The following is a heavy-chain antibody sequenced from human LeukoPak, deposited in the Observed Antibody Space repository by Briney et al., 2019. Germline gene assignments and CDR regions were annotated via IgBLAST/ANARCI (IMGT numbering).Heavy chain of an antibody. D-gene: IGHD1-14*01. CDR3: ARGGPGAYFDY. CDR1: GFTFSTYL. V-gene: IGHV3-74*01. J-gene: IGHJ4*02. Sequence: GGSLRLSCVVSGFTFSTYLMHWARQAPGKGLVWVSRINGDGRETTYGDSVKGRFTISRDNAKNTLFLQMNSLRAEDTAVFYCARGGPGAYFDYWGQGTLVTVSS. CDR2: INGDGRET.